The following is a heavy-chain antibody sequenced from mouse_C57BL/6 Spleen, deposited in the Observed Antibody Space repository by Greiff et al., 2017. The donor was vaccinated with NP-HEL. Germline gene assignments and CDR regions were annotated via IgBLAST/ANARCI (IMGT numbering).Heavy chain of an antibody. J-gene: IGHJ4*01. CDR1: GYTFTDYE. Sequence: QVQLKQSGAELVRPGASVTLSCKASGYTFTDYEMHWVKQTPVHGLEWIGAIDPETGGTAYNQKFKGKAILTADKSSSTAYMELRSLTSEDSAVYYCTRWGTVVARDYAMDYWGQGTSVTVSS. V-gene: IGHV1-15*01. CDR2: IDPETGGT. CDR3: TRWGTVVARDYAMDY. D-gene: IGHD1-1*01.